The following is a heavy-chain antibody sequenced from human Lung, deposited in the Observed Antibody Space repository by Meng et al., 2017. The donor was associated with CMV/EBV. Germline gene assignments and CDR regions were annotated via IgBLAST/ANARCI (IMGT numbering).Heavy chain of an antibody. CDR1: GFTLKYYG. Sequence: GGSLRLSCAASGFTLKYYGMHWVRQAPGKGLEWVAFIHFDGSNEHYADSVTGRFTISRDNPKNMLYLEMNSLRVEDTAVYYCAKAVFGVVIDYWGQGTLVTVSS. CDR2: IHFDGSNE. J-gene: IGHJ4*02. D-gene: IGHD3-3*01. CDR3: AKAVFGVVIDY. V-gene: IGHV3-30*02.